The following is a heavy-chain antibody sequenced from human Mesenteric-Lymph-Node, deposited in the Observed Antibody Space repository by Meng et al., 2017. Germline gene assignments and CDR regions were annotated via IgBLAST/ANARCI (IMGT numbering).Heavy chain of an antibody. D-gene: IGHD4-17*01. CDR3: ARGVRDYGDYSRTFDL. CDR1: GGSISSSNW. Sequence: SETLSLTCAVSGGSISSSNWWSWVRQPPGKGLEWIGEIYHSGSTNYNPSLKSRVTISVDKSKNQFSLKLSSVTAADTAVYYCARGVRDYGDYSRTFDLWGPGTMVTVSS. J-gene: IGHJ3*01. CDR2: IYHSGST. V-gene: IGHV4-4*02.